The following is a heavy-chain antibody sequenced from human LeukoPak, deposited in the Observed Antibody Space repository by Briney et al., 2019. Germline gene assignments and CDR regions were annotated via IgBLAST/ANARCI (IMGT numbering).Heavy chain of an antibody. D-gene: IGHD3-3*01. Sequence: SXTLSLTCTVSGGSISSSSYYWGWIRQPPGKGLEWIGSIYYSGSTYYNPSLKSRITISVDTAKNKFSLKLRSVTAADTAVYYCARHEETLRFLEWLDWFDPWGQGTLVTVSS. J-gene: IGHJ5*02. CDR2: IYYSGST. CDR1: GGSISSSSYY. V-gene: IGHV4-39*01. CDR3: ARHEETLRFLEWLDWFDP.